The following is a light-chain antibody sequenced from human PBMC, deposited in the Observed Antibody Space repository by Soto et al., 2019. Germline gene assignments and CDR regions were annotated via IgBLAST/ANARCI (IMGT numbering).Light chain of an antibody. CDR2: AAS. Sequence: DIQMTQSPTSLSASVGDRVTITCRASEGIRNFVAWYQQKPGKDPKLLIYAASTLQSGVPSGFSGSGSGTDFPLAMNSLQPEDVGTYSCRKYSSVPVFGRGPKVEI. V-gene: IGKV1-27*01. J-gene: IGKJ3*01. CDR1: EGIRNF. CDR3: RKYSSVPV.